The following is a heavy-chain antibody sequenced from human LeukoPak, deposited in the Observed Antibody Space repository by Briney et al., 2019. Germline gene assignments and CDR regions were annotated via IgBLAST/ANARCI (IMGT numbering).Heavy chain of an antibody. CDR3: ARNFNVVAAYYFDF. D-gene: IGHD2-15*01. V-gene: IGHV1-2*02. CDR2: INPNSGGT. CDR1: GYTFTPYY. J-gene: IGHJ4*02. Sequence: GASVKVSCKASGYTFTPYYMHWVRQAPGQGLEWMGWINPNSGGTNYAQKFQGRVTMTRDTSISTAYMELSRLRSDDTAVYYCARNFNVVAAYYFDFWGQGTLVTVSS.